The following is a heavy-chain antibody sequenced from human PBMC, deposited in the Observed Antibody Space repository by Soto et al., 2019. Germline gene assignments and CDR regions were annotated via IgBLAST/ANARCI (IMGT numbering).Heavy chain of an antibody. CDR2: ISYTGAT. CDR3: ARGGPVSVSPAWQLLGYFDY. D-gene: IGHD2-15*01. J-gene: IGHJ4*02. Sequence: QVHLQESGPGQVRPSQTLSLSCSVSGGSISRGAYFWTWIRQFPGKGLEWIAYISYTGATYYNPSPQSRVTILADTSKNQFSLKLNSVTSADTAVYYCARGGPVSVSPAWQLLGYFDYWGQGTLVTVSS. CDR1: GGSISRGAYF. V-gene: IGHV4-31*03.